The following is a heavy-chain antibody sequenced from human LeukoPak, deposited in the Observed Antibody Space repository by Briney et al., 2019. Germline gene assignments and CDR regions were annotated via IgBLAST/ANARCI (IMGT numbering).Heavy chain of an antibody. CDR2: IYPDDSDT. CDR3: AREFWGNLDY. V-gene: IGHV5-51*01. D-gene: IGHD7-27*01. CDR1: GYSFATYW. Sequence: GESLKISCKVSGYSFATYWIGWVRQMPGKGLEWMGIIYPDDSDTRYSPSFQGQVTISADKSISTAYLQWSSLKASDSAMYYCAREFWGNLDYWGQGTLVTVSS. J-gene: IGHJ4*02.